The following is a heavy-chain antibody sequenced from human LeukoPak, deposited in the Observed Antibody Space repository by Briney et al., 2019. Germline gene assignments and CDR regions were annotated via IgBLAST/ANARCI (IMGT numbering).Heavy chain of an antibody. CDR1: GGSISSGGYY. Sequence: SETLSLTCTVSGGSISSGGYYWSWIRQHPGKGLEWIGYIYYSGSTYYNPSLKSQVTISVDTSKNQFSLKLSSVTAADTAVYYCARDGGGSSTSCYALWGQGTLVTVSS. CDR3: ARDGGGSSTSCYAL. V-gene: IGHV4-31*01. J-gene: IGHJ4*02. CDR2: IYYSGST. D-gene: IGHD2-2*01.